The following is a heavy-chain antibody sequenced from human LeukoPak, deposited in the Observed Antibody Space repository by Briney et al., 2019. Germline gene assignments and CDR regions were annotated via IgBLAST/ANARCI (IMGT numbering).Heavy chain of an antibody. J-gene: IGHJ4*02. CDR1: GFTVSRNY. D-gene: IGHD3-9*01. Sequence: GGSLRLSCAASGFTVSRNYMNWVRQAPGKGLEWVSVIYSGGSTYYADSVKGRFTISRDDSKKTVYLQMNSLRAEDTAVYYCARESDILTGYPFDYWGQGTLVAVSS. CDR2: IYSGGST. CDR3: ARESDILTGYPFDY. V-gene: IGHV3-66*01.